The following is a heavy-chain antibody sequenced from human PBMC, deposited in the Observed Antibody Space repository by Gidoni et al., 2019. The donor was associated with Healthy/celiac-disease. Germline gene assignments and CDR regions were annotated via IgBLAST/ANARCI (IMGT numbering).Heavy chain of an antibody. CDR3: ARVIVGATYYFDY. CDR1: GGSISSYY. J-gene: IGHJ4*02. D-gene: IGHD1-26*01. CDR2: IYYSGRT. V-gene: IGHV4-59*01. Sequence: QVQLQESGPGLGKPSETLSLTCTVPGGSISSYYWSWIRQPPGKGLEWIGYIYYSGRTNYNPSLKSRVTISVDTSKNQFSLKLSSVTAADTAVYYCARVIVGATYYFDYWGQGTLVTVSS.